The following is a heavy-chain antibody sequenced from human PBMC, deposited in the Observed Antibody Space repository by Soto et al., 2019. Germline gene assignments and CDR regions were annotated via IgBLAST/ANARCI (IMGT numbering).Heavy chain of an antibody. V-gene: IGHV3-30*18. Sequence: QVQLVESGGGVVQPGRSLRLSCAASGFTFSSYAMHWVREAPGKGLVWVAVIAYDGSDKTYADSVKGRFTISRDNTKNTLNLQMNSLRADDTAVYYCAKALGELSPESYDYWGQGTLITVSS. D-gene: IGHD3-16*02. CDR2: IAYDGSDK. CDR3: AKALGELSPESYDY. CDR1: GFTFSSYA. J-gene: IGHJ4*02.